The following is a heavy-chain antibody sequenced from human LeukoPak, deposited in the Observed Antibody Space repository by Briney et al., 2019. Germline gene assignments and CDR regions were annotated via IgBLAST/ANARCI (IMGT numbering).Heavy chain of an antibody. V-gene: IGHV3-30*04. CDR1: GFTFSRYA. Sequence: GRSLRLSCGASGFTFSRYAMHWVRQAPGKGLEWVAIISNDGSRKYYAHSVEGRFTISRDNSKNTLYLQMDSLRAEDTAVYYCARDRAWNYFDYWGQGTLVTVSS. CDR3: ARDRAWNYFDY. D-gene: IGHD3-3*01. CDR2: ISNDGSRK. J-gene: IGHJ4*02.